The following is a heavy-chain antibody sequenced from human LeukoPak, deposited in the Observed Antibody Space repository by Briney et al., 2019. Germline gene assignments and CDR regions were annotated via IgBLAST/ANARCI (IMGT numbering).Heavy chain of an antibody. Sequence: SETLSLTCTVSGGSISSSKYYWGWIRQPPGKGLEWIGEINHSGSTNYNPSLKSRVTISVDTSKNQFSLKLSSVTAADTAVYYCASLTGTTYYYYYGMDVWGQGTTVTVSS. CDR1: GGSISSSKYY. CDR3: ASLTGTTYYYYYGMDV. V-gene: IGHV4-39*07. J-gene: IGHJ6*02. D-gene: IGHD1-7*01. CDR2: INHSGST.